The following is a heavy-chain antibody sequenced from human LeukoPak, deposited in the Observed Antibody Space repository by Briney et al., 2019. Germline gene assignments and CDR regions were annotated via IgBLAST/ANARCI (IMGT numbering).Heavy chain of an antibody. D-gene: IGHD3-10*01. Sequence: PSETLSLTCTVSGGPISSSSYYWGWIRQPPGKGLEWIGSIYHSGSSYYNPSLKSRVTISVYTSKNQFSLKLSSVTAADTAVYYCARHSSYYGNFDYWGQGTLVTVSS. CDR3: ARHSSYYGNFDY. V-gene: IGHV4-39*01. CDR1: GGPISSSSYY. J-gene: IGHJ4*02. CDR2: IYHSGSS.